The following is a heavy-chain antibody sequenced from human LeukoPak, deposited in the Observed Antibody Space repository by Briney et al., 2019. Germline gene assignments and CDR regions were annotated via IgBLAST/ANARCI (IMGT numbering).Heavy chain of an antibody. D-gene: IGHD3-10*01. J-gene: IGHJ4*02. CDR3: ARDLAYFGSGKQNY. CDR2: ISYDGSNK. Sequence: GGSLRLSCAASGFTFSSYGMHWVRQAPGKGLEWVAVISYDGSNKYYTDSVKGRFTISRDNAKNTLYLQMNSLRVEDTAVYYCARDLAYFGSGKQNYWGQGTLVTVSS. CDR1: GFTFSSYG. V-gene: IGHV3-30*03.